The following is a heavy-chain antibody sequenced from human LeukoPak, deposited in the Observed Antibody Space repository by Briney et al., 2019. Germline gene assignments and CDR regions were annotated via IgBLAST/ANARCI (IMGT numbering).Heavy chain of an antibody. J-gene: IGHJ3*02. V-gene: IGHV1-2*02. CDR1: GYTFTGYY. CDR2: INPNSGGT. CDR3: ARDLRNFDI. D-gene: IGHD4-17*01. Sequence: ASVRLSCKASGYTFTGYYMHWVRQAPGQGLEWMGWINPNSGGTNYAQTFQGRVIMTRDTSISTAYMELSRLRSDDTAVYYCARDLRNFDIWGQGTMVTVSS.